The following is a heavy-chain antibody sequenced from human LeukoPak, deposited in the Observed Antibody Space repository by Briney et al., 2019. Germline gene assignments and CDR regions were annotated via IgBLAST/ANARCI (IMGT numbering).Heavy chain of an antibody. CDR3: ARDSGNSGSYSGSDY. V-gene: IGHV1-18*01. Sequence: ASVKVSCKASGYTFTSYGISWVRQAPGQGLEWMGWISAYSGNTNYAQKLQGRVTMTTDTSTSTAYMELRSLRSDDTAVYYCARDSGNSGSYSGSDYWGQGTLVTVSS. D-gene: IGHD1-26*01. CDR2: ISAYSGNT. J-gene: IGHJ4*02. CDR1: GYTFTSYG.